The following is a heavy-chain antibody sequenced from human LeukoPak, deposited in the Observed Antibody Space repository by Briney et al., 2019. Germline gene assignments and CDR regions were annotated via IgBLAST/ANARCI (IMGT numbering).Heavy chain of an antibody. Sequence: GGSLRLSCAASGFTFSSYSMNWVRQAPGKGLEWVSSISSSSSYIYYADSVKGRFTISRDNAKNSLYLQMNSLRAEDTAVYYCASGYYDSSGLIDYWGQGTLVTVSS. J-gene: IGHJ4*02. D-gene: IGHD3-22*01. CDR3: ASGYYDSSGLIDY. CDR1: GFTFSSYS. V-gene: IGHV3-21*01. CDR2: ISSSSSYI.